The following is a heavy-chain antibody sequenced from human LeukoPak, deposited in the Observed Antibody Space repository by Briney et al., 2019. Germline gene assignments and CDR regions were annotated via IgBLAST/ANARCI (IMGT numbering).Heavy chain of an antibody. Sequence: GGSLRLSCVASGFSFSSYDMNWVRQAPGKRLEWVSSVSGVGDVTYYVDSVRGRFTISRDNSKNTVYLQLNSLRVEDTAIYYCARGASNRFDYWGQGTLVTVSS. CDR1: GFSFSSYD. V-gene: IGHV3-23*01. CDR2: VSGVGDVT. D-gene: IGHD1-14*01. CDR3: ARGASNRFDY. J-gene: IGHJ4*02.